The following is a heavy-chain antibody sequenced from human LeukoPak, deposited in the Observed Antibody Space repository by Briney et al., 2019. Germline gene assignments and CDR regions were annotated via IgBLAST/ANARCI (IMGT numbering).Heavy chain of an antibody. CDR3: TSAVRESRYCSSTSCHTALDY. CDR1: GGSISSYY. Sequence: SETLSLTCTVSGGSISSYYWSWIRQPPGKGLEWIGYIYYSGSTNYNPSLKSRVTISVDTSKNQFSLKLSSVTAADTAVYYCTSAVRESRYCSSTSCHTALDYWGQGTLVTVSS. V-gene: IGHV4-59*01. J-gene: IGHJ4*02. D-gene: IGHD2-2*02. CDR2: IYYSGST.